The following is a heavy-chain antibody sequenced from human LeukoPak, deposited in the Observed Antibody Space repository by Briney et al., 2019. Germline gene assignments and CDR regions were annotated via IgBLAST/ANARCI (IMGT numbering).Heavy chain of an antibody. D-gene: IGHD6-19*01. Sequence: SETLSLTCAVYGGSFSGYYWSWIRQPPGKGLERIGEINHSGSTNYNPSLKSRVTISVDTSKNQFSLKLSSVTAADTAVYYCAREYSSGWYGYFDYWGQGTLVTVSS. CDR2: INHSGST. CDR3: AREYSSGWYGYFDY. CDR1: GGSFSGYY. J-gene: IGHJ4*02. V-gene: IGHV4-34*01.